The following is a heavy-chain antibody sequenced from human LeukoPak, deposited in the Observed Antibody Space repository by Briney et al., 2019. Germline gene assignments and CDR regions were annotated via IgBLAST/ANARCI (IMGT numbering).Heavy chain of an antibody. CDR2: ISAYNGNT. J-gene: IGHJ6*02. Sequence: ASVKLSCTASGYTFTSYGISWVRQAPGQGLEWMGWISAYNGNTNYAQTLQGRVTMTTDTATSTAYMELRSLRSDDTAVYYCARALFGVVITYYYGMDVWGQGTTVTVSS. CDR1: GYTFTSYG. D-gene: IGHD3-3*01. V-gene: IGHV1-18*01. CDR3: ARALFGVVITYYYGMDV.